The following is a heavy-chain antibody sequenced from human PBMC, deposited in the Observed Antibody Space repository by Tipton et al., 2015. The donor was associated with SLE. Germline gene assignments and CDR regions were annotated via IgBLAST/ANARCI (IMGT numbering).Heavy chain of an antibody. CDR2: IYSGDSST. CDR1: GFTFSNYA. CDR3: AREGWGFRYYDS. D-gene: IGHD3-16*01. J-gene: IGHJ4*02. V-gene: IGHV3-23*03. Sequence: SLRLSCAASGFTFSNYAMSWVRQAPGKGLEWVSVIYSGDSSTYYADSVKGRFTISGDHSTNTVFLQMNDLRAEDTAVYYCAREGWGFRYYDSWGQGVLVTVSA.